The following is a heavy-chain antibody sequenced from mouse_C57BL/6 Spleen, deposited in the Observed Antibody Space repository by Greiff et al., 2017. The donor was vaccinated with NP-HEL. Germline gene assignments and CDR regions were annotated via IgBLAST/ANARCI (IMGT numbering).Heavy chain of an antibody. V-gene: IGHV14-3*01. CDR2: IGPANGNT. J-gene: IGHJ2*01. CDR3: ARIDSNYGFDY. Sequence: VHVKQSVAELVRPGASVKLSCTASGFNIKNTYMHWVKQRPEQGLEWIGRIGPANGNTKYAPKFPGQATLPADTASNTAYLQLSSLTSEDTAIYYCARIDSNYGFDYWGQGTTLTVSS. D-gene: IGHD2-5*01. CDR1: GFNIKNTY.